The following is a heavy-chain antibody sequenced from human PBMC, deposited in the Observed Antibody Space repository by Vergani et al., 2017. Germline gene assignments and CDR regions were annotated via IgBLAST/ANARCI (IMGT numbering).Heavy chain of an antibody. V-gene: IGHV3-23*01. CDR3: GRGSDNYN. Sequence: EVQLLQSEGAVVQPGGSLRLSCVASGFTLSSHAMRWVRQGHGQGLEWVSSMKNTGDSTHYADSVKGRFTISRDNSKNTLYLQMNSLRLEDTAVYYCGRGSDNYNWGQGTLVTVSS. CDR1: GFTLSSHA. D-gene: IGHD5-24*01. J-gene: IGHJ4*02. CDR2: MKNTGDST.